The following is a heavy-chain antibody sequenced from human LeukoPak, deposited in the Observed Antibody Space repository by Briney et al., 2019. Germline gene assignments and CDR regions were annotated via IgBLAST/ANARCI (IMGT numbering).Heavy chain of an antibody. Sequence: PGGSLRLSCAASGFTFSSYAMHWVRQAPGKGLEWVAVISYDGSNKYYADSVKGRFTISRDNAKNSLYLQMNSLRAEDTAVYYCARGPDITIFGVVIQRYYYYYMDVWGKGTTVTVS. CDR1: GFTFSSYA. V-gene: IGHV3-30*04. CDR3: ARGPDITIFGVVIQRYYYYYMDV. D-gene: IGHD3-3*01. J-gene: IGHJ6*03. CDR2: ISYDGSNK.